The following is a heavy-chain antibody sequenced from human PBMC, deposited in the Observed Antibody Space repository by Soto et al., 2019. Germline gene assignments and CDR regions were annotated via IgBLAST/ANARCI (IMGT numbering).Heavy chain of an antibody. J-gene: IGHJ3*02. CDR1: GGTFSSYT. CDR2: IIPVLGVE. D-gene: IGHD1-26*01. CDR3: AREGPPGAPNHDAFDI. V-gene: IGHV1-69*04. Sequence: SVKVSCKASGGTFSSYTISWVRQAPGQGLEWMGRIIPVLGVEYYAQKFQGRVTITADKSTSTAYMELSSLRSEDTAVYYCAREGPPGAPNHDAFDIWGQGTMVTVSS.